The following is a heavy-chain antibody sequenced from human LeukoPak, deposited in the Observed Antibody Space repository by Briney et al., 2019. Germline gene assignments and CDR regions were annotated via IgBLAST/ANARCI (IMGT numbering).Heavy chain of an antibody. CDR1: GFTFSSYA. CDR2: ISGSGGST. D-gene: IGHD6-13*01. CDR3: AKGERIAAAGYYYYGMDV. V-gene: IGHV3-23*01. Sequence: GGSLRLSCAASGFTFSSYAMSWVRQAPGKGLEWVSAISGSGGSTYYADSVKGRFTISRDNSKNTLYLQMNSLRAEDTAVCYCAKGERIAAAGYYYYGMDVWGQGTTVTVSS. J-gene: IGHJ6*02.